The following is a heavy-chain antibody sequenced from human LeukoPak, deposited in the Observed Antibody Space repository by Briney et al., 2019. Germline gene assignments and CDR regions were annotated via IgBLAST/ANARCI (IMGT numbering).Heavy chain of an antibody. CDR2: ISSGGGST. Sequence: GGSLRLSCAASGFTFSDYYMSWIRQAPGKGLEWVSYISSGGGSTYYADSVKGRFTISRDNSKNTLYVQMNSLRAEDTAVYYCARTSTIVVFFDYWGQGTLVTVSS. J-gene: IGHJ4*02. CDR3: ARTSTIVVFFDY. D-gene: IGHD1-26*01. CDR1: GFTFSDYY. V-gene: IGHV3-11*01.